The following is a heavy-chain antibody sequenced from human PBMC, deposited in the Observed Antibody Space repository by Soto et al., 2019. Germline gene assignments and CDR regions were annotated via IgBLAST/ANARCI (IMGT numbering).Heavy chain of an antibody. Sequence: QLQLQESGPGLVKPSETLSLTCTVSGGSISSSSYYWGWIRQPPGKGLEWIGSIYYSGSTYYNPSLKSRVTISVDTSKNQFSLKLSSVTAADTAVYYCARPGGSSWGMDFWGQGTTVTVSS. V-gene: IGHV4-39*01. D-gene: IGHD6-13*01. CDR3: ARPGGSSWGMDF. CDR2: IYYSGST. J-gene: IGHJ6*02. CDR1: GGSISSSSYY.